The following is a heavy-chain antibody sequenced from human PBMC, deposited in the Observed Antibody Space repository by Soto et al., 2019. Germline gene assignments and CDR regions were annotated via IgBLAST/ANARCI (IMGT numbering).Heavy chain of an antibody. V-gene: IGHV1-69*13. CDR3: AKDLSDSSSYYYYYYGLDV. CDR1: GYTFTGYY. J-gene: IGHJ6*02. Sequence: SVKVSCKASGYTFTGYYIHWVRQAPGQGLEWMGGIIPIFGTANYAQKFQGRVTITADESTSTAYMELSSLRSEDTAVYYCAKDLSDSSSYYYYYYGLDVWGQGTTVTVSS. D-gene: IGHD3-22*01. CDR2: IIPIFGTA.